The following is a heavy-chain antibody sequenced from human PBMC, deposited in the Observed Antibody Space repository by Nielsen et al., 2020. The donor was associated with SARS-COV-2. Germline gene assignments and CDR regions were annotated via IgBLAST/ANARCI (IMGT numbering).Heavy chain of an antibody. CDR1: GYTYSRYG. Sequence: SVPVSCQASGYTYSRYGISWLRQAPGQGLEWMGWISADDGDTKYAQKVKGRMTMTIDTSASTAYMDLTGLTSDDTAVFYCAATFTYYYGSGTSFSRSRYYYYMDAWGKGTTVTVSS. CDR3: AATFTYYYGSGTSFSRSRYYYYMDA. D-gene: IGHD3-10*01. V-gene: IGHV1-18*04. J-gene: IGHJ6*03. CDR2: ISADDGDT.